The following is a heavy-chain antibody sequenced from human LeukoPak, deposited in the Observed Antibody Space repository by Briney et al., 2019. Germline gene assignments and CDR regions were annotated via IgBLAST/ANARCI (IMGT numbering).Heavy chain of an antibody. CDR3: ARGVST. Sequence: SETLSLTCAVSGYSISSGYYWGWIRQPPGKGLEWIGSIYHSGSTYYNPSLKSRVTISVDTSKNQFSLKLSSVTAADTAVYYCARGVSTWGKGTTVTVSS. J-gene: IGHJ6*04. CDR2: IYHSGST. V-gene: IGHV4-38-2*01. CDR1: GYSISSGYY. D-gene: IGHD2-8*01.